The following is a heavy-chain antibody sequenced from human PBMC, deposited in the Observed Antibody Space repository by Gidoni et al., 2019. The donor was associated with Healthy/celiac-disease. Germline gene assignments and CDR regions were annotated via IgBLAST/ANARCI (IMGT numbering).Heavy chain of an antibody. CDR3: TRSGRDVDY. CDR1: GFTFSSFA. D-gene: IGHD6-19*01. J-gene: IGHJ4*02. V-gene: IGHV3-23*01. Sequence: EVQLLESGGGLVQPGGSLRLPCAASGFTFSSFAMSWVRQAPGKGLECVSTISSSGTGTNYADSVKGRFTISRDNSKNTLYLQMNSLRAEDTAIYYCTRSGRDVDYWGQGTLVTVSS. CDR2: ISSSGTGT.